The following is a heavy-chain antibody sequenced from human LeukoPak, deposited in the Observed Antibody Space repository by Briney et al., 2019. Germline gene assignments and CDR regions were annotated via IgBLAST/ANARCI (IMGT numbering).Heavy chain of an antibody. CDR1: GGSVSSGTYY. CDR3: ARDRVRGNSNPFFDY. CDR2: IYYSGST. V-gene: IGHV4-61*01. Sequence: SETLSLTCTVSGGSVSSGTYYWSWIRQPPGKGLEWIGYIYYSGSTNYNPSLKSRVTISVGTSKSQFSLKLISVTAADTAVYYCARDRVRGNSNPFFDYWGQGTLVTVSS. J-gene: IGHJ4*02. D-gene: IGHD4-11*01.